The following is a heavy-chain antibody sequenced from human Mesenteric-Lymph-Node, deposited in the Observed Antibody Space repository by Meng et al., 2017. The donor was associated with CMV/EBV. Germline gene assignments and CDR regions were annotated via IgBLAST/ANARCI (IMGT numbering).Heavy chain of an antibody. J-gene: IGHJ4*02. D-gene: IGHD6-13*01. V-gene: IGHV3-43*01. Sequence: GESLKISCAASGFTFSSYSMNWVRQAPGKGLEWVSLISWDGGSTYYADSVRGRFTISRDNSKNSLYLQMNSLRPDDTALYYCANSLGSSSPLDYWGQGTLVTVSS. CDR2: ISWDGGST. CDR3: ANSLGSSSPLDY. CDR1: GFTFSSYS.